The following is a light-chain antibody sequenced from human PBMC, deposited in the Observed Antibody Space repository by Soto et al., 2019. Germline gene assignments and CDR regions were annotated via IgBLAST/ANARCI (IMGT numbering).Light chain of an antibody. CDR2: DVS. Sequence: LTQPPSVSGSPGQSVTISCTGTSSDVGSSNGVSWYQQPPGTAPKLMIYDVSNRPSGVPDRFSGSKSGNTASLTISGLQAEDEADYYCSSYTSTSTYVFGTGTKVTVL. CDR1: SSDVGSSNG. CDR3: SSYTSTSTYV. J-gene: IGLJ1*01. V-gene: IGLV2-18*02.